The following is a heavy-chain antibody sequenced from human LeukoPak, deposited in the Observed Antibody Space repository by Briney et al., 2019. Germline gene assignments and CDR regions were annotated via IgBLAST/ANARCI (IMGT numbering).Heavy chain of an antibody. J-gene: IGHJ5*02. Sequence: SVKVSCKASGGTFSSYAISWVRQAPGQGLEWMGGIIPILGTANYAQKFQGRVTITADESTSTAYMELSSLRSEDTAVYYCARDGYYDSRWGFDPWGQGTLVTVSS. CDR1: GGTFSSYA. CDR2: IIPILGTA. CDR3: ARDGYYDSRWGFDP. V-gene: IGHV1-69*13. D-gene: IGHD3-22*01.